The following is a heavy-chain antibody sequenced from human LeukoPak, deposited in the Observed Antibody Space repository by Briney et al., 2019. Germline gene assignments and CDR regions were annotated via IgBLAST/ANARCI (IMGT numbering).Heavy chain of an antibody. CDR1: GFTFSSYS. J-gene: IGHJ6*02. D-gene: IGHD3-16*01. Sequence: GSLRLSCAASGFTFSSYSMNWVRQAPGKGLEWIGSIYYSGSTYYNPSLKSRVTISVDTSKNQFSLKLSSVTAADTAVYYCARTMITFGGVGDVWGQGTTVTVSS. CDR3: ARTMITFGGVGDV. V-gene: IGHV4-39*07. CDR2: IYYSGST.